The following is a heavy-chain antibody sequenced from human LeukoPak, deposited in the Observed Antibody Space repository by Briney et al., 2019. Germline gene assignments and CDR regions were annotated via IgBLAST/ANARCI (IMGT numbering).Heavy chain of an antibody. CDR2: IYHSGST. D-gene: IGHD3-22*01. CDR1: GGSFSGYY. V-gene: IGHV4-34*01. J-gene: IGHJ4*02. Sequence: SETLSLTCAVYGGSFSGYYWSWIRQPPGKGLEWIGYIYHSGSTYYNPSLKSRVTISVDRSKNQFSLKLSSVTAADTAVYYCAREGRDYYDSSGYYTSFDYWGQGTLVTVSS. CDR3: AREGRDYYDSSGYYTSFDY.